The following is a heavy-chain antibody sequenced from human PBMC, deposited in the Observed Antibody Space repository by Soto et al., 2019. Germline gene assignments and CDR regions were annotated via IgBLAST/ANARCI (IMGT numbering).Heavy chain of an antibody. CDR3: ATAPNSHYYMDV. CDR2: FDPEDGET. CDR1: GYTLTELS. D-gene: IGHD1-7*01. V-gene: IGHV1-24*01. Sequence: ASVKVSCKVSGYTLTELSMHWVRQAPGKGLEWMGGFDPEDGETIYAQKFQGRVTMTEDTSTNTAYMELSSLRSEDTAVYYCATAPNSHYYMDVWGKGTTDTVSS. J-gene: IGHJ6*03.